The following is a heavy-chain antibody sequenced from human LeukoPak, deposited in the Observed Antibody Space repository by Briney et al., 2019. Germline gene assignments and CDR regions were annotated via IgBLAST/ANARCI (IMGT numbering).Heavy chain of an antibody. J-gene: IGHJ4*02. V-gene: IGHV1-18*01. CDR3: AREERGYSGDY. CDR1: GYTFTSYG. D-gene: IGHD5-18*01. CDR2: ISAYNGNT. Sequence: WASVKVSCKASGYTFTSYGISWVRQAPGQGLEWMGWISAYNGNTHYAQKLQDRATMTTDTATSTAYMELRSLRSDDTAVYYCAREERGYSGDYWGQGTLVTVSS.